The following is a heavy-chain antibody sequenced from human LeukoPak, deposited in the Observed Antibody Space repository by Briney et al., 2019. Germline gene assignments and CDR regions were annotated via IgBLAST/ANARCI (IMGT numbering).Heavy chain of an antibody. CDR3: AREPPAYYYGMDV. CDR2: ISSSGSTI. CDR1: GFTFSSYE. Sequence: GSLRLSCAASGFTFSSYEMNWVRQALGKGLEWVSYISSSGSTIYYADSVKGRFTISRDNAKNSLYLQMNSLRAEDTAVYYCAREPPAYYYGMDVWGKGTTVTVSS. J-gene: IGHJ6*04. V-gene: IGHV3-48*03.